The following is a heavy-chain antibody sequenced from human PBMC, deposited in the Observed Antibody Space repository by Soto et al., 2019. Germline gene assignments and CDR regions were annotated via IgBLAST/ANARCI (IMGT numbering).Heavy chain of an antibody. J-gene: IGHJ5*02. V-gene: IGHV4-4*07. D-gene: IGHD1-1*01. CDR1: GASISGFY. Sequence: PSETLSLTRTVSGASISGFYWSWIRKSAGKGLEWIGRIYATGTTDYNPSLKSRVMMSVDTSKKQFSLKLRSVTAADTAVYYCVRDGTKTLRDWFDPWGQGSSVTVSS. CDR2: IYATGTT. CDR3: VRDGTKTLRDWFDP.